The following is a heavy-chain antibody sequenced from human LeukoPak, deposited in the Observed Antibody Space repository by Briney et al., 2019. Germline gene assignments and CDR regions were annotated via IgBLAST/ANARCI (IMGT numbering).Heavy chain of an antibody. CDR1: SGSISSNSYY. Sequence: PSETLSLTCTVSSGSISSNSYYWGWIRQPPGKELEWIGSMYYTGSTYYNPSLKSRVTISVDTSKNQFSLRVSSVTAADTAVYYCARHFSGSYAAWFDPWGQGTLVTVSS. V-gene: IGHV4-39*01. CDR2: MYYTGST. J-gene: IGHJ5*02. CDR3: ARHFSGSYAAWFDP. D-gene: IGHD1-26*01.